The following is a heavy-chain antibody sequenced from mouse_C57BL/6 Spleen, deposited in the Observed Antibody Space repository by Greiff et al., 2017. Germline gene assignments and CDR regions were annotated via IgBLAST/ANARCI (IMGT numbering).Heavy chain of an antibody. CDR3: TREGELGRDYYAMDY. CDR1: GYTFTSYW. V-gene: IGHV1-5*01. Sequence: EVQLQQSGTVLARPGASVKMSCKTSGYTFTSYWMHWVKQRPGQGLEWIGAIYPGNSDTSYNQKFKGKAKLTAVTSASTAYMELSSLTNEDSAVYYCTREGELGRDYYAMDYWGQGTSGTVSS. CDR2: IYPGNSDT. D-gene: IGHD4-1*01. J-gene: IGHJ4*01.